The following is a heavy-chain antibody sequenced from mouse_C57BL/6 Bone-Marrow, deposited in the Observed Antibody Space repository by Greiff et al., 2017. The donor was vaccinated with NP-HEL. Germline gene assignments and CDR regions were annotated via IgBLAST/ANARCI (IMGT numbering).Heavy chain of an antibody. CDR3: ASTVVATGYYFDY. D-gene: IGHD1-1*01. CDR2: IDPEDGET. V-gene: IGHV14-2*01. Sequence: EVQLQQSGAELVKPGASVKLSCTASGFNIKDYYMHWVKQRTEQGLEWIGRIDPEDGETKYASKFQGKATITADTSSNTAYLQLSSLTSEDTAVYYCASTVVATGYYFDYWGQGTTLTVSS. CDR1: GFNIKDYY. J-gene: IGHJ2*01.